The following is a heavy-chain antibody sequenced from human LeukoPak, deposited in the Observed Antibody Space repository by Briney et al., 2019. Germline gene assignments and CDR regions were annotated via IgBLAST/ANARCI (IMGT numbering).Heavy chain of an antibody. J-gene: IGHJ4*02. CDR2: ISAYNGNT. D-gene: IGHD3-22*01. Sequence: ASVKVSCKASGYTFTSCGISWVRQAPGQGLEWMGWISAYNGNTNYAQRLQGRVTMTTDTSTSTAYMDLRSLRSDDTAVCYCAREKNYYDSTEGLDYWGQGTLVTVSS. CDR3: AREKNYYDSTEGLDY. CDR1: GYTFTSCG. V-gene: IGHV1-18*01.